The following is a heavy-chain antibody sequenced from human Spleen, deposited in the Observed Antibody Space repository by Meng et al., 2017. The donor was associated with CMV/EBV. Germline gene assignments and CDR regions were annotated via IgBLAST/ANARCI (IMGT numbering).Heavy chain of an antibody. Sequence: ASVKVSCKASGYTFTGYYMHWVRQAPGQGLEWMGWLNPNSGGTNYAQKFQGRVTMTRDTSISTAYMELSSLRSDDTAVYYCARDGWRYGDSAFGYRGQGTLVTVSS. CDR3: ARDGWRYGDSAFGY. J-gene: IGHJ4*02. D-gene: IGHD4-17*01. V-gene: IGHV1-2*02. CDR1: GYTFTGYY. CDR2: LNPNSGGT.